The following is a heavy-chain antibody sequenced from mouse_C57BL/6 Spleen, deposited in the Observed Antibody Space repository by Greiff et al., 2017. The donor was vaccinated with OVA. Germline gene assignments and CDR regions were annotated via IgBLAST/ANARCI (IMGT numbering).Heavy chain of an antibody. D-gene: IGHD1-1*01. CDR1: GYTFTSYW. Sequence: QVQLQQPGAELVMPGASVKLSCKASGYTFTSYWMHWVKQRPGQGLEWIGEIDPSDSYTNYNQKCKGKSTLTVDKSSSTAYMQLSSLTSEDSAVYYCARNYYGGSRYFDVWGTGTTVTVSS. CDR2: IDPSDSYT. J-gene: IGHJ1*03. CDR3: ARNYYGGSRYFDV. V-gene: IGHV1-69*01.